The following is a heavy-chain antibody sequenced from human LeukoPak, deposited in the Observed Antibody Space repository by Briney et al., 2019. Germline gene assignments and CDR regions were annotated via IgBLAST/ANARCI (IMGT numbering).Heavy chain of an antibody. CDR2: IKQDGSEK. J-gene: IGHJ1*01. V-gene: IGHV3-7*01. Sequence: GGSLRLSCAASGFTFSSYWMSWVRQAPGKGLEWVANIKQDGSEKYYVDSVKGRFTISRDNAKNSLYLQMNSLRAEDTAVYYCARDYLRERGMVISRLGEYFQHWGQGTLVTVSS. CDR3: ARDYLRERGMVISRLGEYFQH. D-gene: IGHD3-3*01. CDR1: GFTFSSYW.